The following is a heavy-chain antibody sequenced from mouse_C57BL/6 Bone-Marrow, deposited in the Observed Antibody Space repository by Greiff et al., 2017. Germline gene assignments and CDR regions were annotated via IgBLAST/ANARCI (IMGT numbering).Heavy chain of an antibody. CDR2: ISYDGSN. V-gene: IGHV3-6*01. CDR3: ARAGDYDYAFDY. CDR1: GYSITSGYY. Sequence: EVKVEESGPGLVKPSQSLSLTCSVTGYSITSGYYWNWIRQFPGNKLEWMGYISYDGSNNYNPSLKNRISITRDTSKNQFFLKLNSVTTEDTATYYCARAGDYDYAFDYWGQGTTLTVSS. J-gene: IGHJ2*01. D-gene: IGHD2-4*01.